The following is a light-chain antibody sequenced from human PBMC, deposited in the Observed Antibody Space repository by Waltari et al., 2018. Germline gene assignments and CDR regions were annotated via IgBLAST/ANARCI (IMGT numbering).Light chain of an antibody. J-gene: IGLJ3*02. CDR3: AAWDDNLRAWV. Sequence: QSVVTQPPSASGTPGQRVSISCSGGSSNIGGNSVNWYQHVPGAGPRLLLYSTNQRPSGVPDRFSGSKSGTSASLAISGLQSDDEADYYCAAWDDNLRAWVFGGGTKLTVL. CDR1: SSNIGGNS. V-gene: IGLV1-44*01. CDR2: STN.